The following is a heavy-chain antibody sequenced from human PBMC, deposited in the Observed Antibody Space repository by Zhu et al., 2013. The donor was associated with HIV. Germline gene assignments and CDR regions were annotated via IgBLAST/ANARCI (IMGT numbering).Heavy chain of an antibody. CDR3: ARELRYYYDSSGYTPLNY. D-gene: IGHD3-22*01. Sequence: QVQLVQSGAEVKKPGASVKVSCKASGYTFTGYYMHWVRQAPGQGLEWMGWINPNSGGTNYAQKFQGRVTMTRDTSISTAYMELSRLRSDDTAVYYCARELRYYYDSSGYTPLNYWGQGTLVTVSS. CDR1: GYTFTGYY. CDR2: INPNSGGT. J-gene: IGHJ4*02. V-gene: IGHV1-2*02.